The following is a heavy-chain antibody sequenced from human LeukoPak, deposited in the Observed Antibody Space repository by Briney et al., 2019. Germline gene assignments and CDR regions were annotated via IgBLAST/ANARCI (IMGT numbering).Heavy chain of an antibody. D-gene: IGHD3-10*01. CDR2: ISSSSSYI. V-gene: IGHV3-21*01. CDR1: GFTFSSNS. CDR3: AREAGGWFDP. Sequence: GGSLRLSCAASGFTFSSNSMNWVRQAPGKGLEWVSSISSSSSYIYYADSVKGRFTISRDNAKNSLYLQMNSLRAEDTAVYYCAREAGGWFDPWGQGTLVTVSS. J-gene: IGHJ5*02.